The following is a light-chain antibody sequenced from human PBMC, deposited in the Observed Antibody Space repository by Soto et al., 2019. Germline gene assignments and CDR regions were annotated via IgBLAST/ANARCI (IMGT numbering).Light chain of an antibody. CDR1: SFNIGRNY. CDR3: ATWDDDVSGVV. V-gene: IGLV1-47*02. CDR2: SHN. Sequence: QSVLPQTPSVSGTPGQTVTISCSGSSFNIGRNYVYWYQQLPGAAPKLLMYSHNIRPSGVPDRFSASTSGTSASLVISGLRSEDEADYHCATWDDDVSGVVFGGGTKLTVL. J-gene: IGLJ2*01.